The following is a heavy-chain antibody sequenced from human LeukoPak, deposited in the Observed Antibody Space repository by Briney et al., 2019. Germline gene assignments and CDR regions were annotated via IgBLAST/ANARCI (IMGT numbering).Heavy chain of an antibody. J-gene: IGHJ4*02. Sequence: GGSLRLSCAASGFTFDDYGMSWVRQAPGKGLEWVSGINWNGGSTGYADSVKGRFTISRDNAKNSLYLQMNSLRAEDTALYYCTRRYDSSGYYIYFDYWGQGTLVTVSS. V-gene: IGHV3-20*04. D-gene: IGHD3-22*01. CDR2: INWNGGST. CDR1: GFTFDDYG. CDR3: TRRYDSSGYYIYFDY.